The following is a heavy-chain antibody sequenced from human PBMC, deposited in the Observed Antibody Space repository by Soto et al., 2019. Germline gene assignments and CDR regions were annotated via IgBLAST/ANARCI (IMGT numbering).Heavy chain of an antibody. Sequence: GPTRVNPTQTLTLTCTFSGFSLRRSEGGVGVGWIRQPPGKALEWLALFCWNDDKFYKSSLKNRLSITKDTSNNQVVLTMADMDPVDTATYYCPHGIDFWSGSFMGSFDLSGQ. D-gene: IGHD3-3*01. CDR2: FCWNDDK. J-gene: IGHJ5*02. CDR1: GFSLRRSEGG. CDR3: PHGIDFWSGSFMGSFDL. V-gene: IGHV2-5*01.